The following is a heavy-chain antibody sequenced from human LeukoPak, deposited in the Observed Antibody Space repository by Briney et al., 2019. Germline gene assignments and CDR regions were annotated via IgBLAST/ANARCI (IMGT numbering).Heavy chain of an antibody. CDR1: GGSTSTYY. CDR3: ARLRRFLEWFEGDYGMDV. V-gene: IGHV4-59*08. J-gene: IGHJ6*02. D-gene: IGHD3-3*01. Sequence: SETLSLTCTVSGGSTSTYYWSCIRQPPRKGLEWIGYIDYSGSTNYNPSLKSRVAISVDTSKNQFSLKLRSVTAADTAMYFCARLRRFLEWFEGDYGMDVWGQGTTVTVSS. CDR2: IDYSGST.